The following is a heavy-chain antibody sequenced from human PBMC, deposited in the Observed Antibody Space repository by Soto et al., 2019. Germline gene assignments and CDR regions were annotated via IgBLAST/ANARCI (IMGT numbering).Heavy chain of an antibody. CDR2: ISYDGGLQ. CDR3: VSDRGYGHASVPYS. J-gene: IGHJ4*02. D-gene: IGHD5-18*01. CDR1: GFTFSSYG. Sequence: QAQLVESGGGVVQPGRSLRLSCAASGFTFSSYGMHWVRQAPGTGLGWVAVISYDGGLQHYADSVKDRFTISRDNSKNMVLPQTNSLRAEDTAVYYCVSDRGYGHASVPYSWGQGTLVSVSS. V-gene: IGHV3-30*03.